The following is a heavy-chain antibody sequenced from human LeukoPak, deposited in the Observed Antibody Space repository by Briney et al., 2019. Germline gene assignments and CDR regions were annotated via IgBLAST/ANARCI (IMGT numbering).Heavy chain of an antibody. CDR3: ARDLYSSSDSMVSGY. CDR2: MSPNSGNT. D-gene: IGHD6-13*01. V-gene: IGHV1-8*01. CDR1: GYTFTSYD. Sequence: ASVKVSCKASGYTFTSYDINWVRQATGQGPEWMGWMSPNSGNTGYAQKFQGRVTMTRDTSTSTVYMELSSLRSEDTAVYYCARDLYSSSDSMVSGYWGQGTLVTVSS. J-gene: IGHJ4*02.